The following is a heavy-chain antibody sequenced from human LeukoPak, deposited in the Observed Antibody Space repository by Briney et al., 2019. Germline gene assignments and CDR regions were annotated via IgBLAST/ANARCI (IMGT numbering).Heavy chain of an antibody. V-gene: IGHV3-23*01. CDR1: GFSFDTYA. D-gene: IGHD2-21*02. CDR2: ISDTGRKR. CDR3: AKDHDNGDYYYYFDS. Sequence: GGSLRLSCVASGFSFDTYAMSWVRQPPGKGLKWVSGISDTGRKRHHTDSVKGRFTISRDNSKNTLHLQMNSLRAEDTALYFCAKDHDNGDYYYYFDSWGQGTLVTVSS. J-gene: IGHJ4*02.